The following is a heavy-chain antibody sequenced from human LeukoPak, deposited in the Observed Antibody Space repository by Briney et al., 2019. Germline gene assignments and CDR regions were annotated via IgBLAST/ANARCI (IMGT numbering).Heavy chain of an antibody. CDR3: AKDLGSYGSENFDY. CDR1: GFTFSNYA. D-gene: IGHD3-16*01. J-gene: IGHJ4*02. V-gene: IGHV3-30*02. CDR2: IRYDGSNK. Sequence: PGGSLRLSCAASGFTFSNYAMNWVRQAPGKGLEWVAFIRYDGSNKYYADSVKGRFTISRDNSKNTLYLQMNSLRAEDTAVYYCAKDLGSYGSENFDYWGPGTLVTVSS.